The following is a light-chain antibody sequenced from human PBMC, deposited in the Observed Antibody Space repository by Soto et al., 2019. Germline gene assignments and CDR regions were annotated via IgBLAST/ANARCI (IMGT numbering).Light chain of an antibody. CDR1: QSVSSSY. J-gene: IGKJ4*01. CDR3: QQYGSSPLT. CDR2: GAS. V-gene: IGKV3-20*01. Sequence: EIVLTQSPGTLSLSPGERATLSFRASQSVSSSYLAWYQQRPGQAPRLLIYGASGRATGIPDRFSGSGSGTDFTLTISRLEPEDFAVYYCQQYGSSPLTFGGGTKVDI.